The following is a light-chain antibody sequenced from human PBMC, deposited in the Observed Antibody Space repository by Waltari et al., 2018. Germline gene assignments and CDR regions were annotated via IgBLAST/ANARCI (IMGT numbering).Light chain of an antibody. CDR3: SSYAGNNDFV. V-gene: IGLV2-8*01. Sequence: QSALTQPPPASRSPGQSVTIPCTGTNIDSGNYEQVPWFQHHPGKAPKLMLYEATNRPSGVPDRFSGSKSGNTASLTISGLQADDEADYYCSSYAGNNDFVFGTGTKVTVL. J-gene: IGLJ1*01. CDR1: NIDSGNYEQ. CDR2: EAT.